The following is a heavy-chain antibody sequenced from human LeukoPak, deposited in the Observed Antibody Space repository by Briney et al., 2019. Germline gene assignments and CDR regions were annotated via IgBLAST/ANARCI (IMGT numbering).Heavy chain of an antibody. CDR3: AKAGVVIQLWYFDY. Sequence: PGGTLRLSCAASGFTFSSYGMSWVSQEPGKGREWVSAISGRGGSTYYADSVKGWFTISRDNTKNKVYLQMNRLRAEETAVYYCAKAGVVIQLWYFDYWGQGTLVTVSS. CDR2: ISGRGGST. J-gene: IGHJ4*02. CDR1: GFTFSSYG. V-gene: IGHV3-23*01. D-gene: IGHD5-18*01.